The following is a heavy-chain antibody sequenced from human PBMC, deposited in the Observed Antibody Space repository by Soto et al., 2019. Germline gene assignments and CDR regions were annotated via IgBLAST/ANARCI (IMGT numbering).Heavy chain of an antibody. J-gene: IGHJ5*02. Sequence: GGSLRLSCAASGFTFSSYSMNWVRQAPGKGLEWVSYISSSSSTIYYADSVKGRFTISRDNAKNSLYLQMNSLRDEDTAVYYCARDLHDYARPYWFDPWGQGTLVTVSS. CDR1: GFTFSSYS. D-gene: IGHD5-12*01. CDR3: ARDLHDYARPYWFDP. CDR2: ISSSSSTI. V-gene: IGHV3-48*02.